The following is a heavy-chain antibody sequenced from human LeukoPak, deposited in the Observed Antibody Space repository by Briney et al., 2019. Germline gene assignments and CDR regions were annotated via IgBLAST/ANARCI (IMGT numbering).Heavy chain of an antibody. D-gene: IGHD3-3*01. CDR2: IYYSGST. Sequence: SETLSSTCTVSGGSISSYYWSWIRQPPGKGLEWIGYIYYSGSTNYNPSLKSRVTISVDTSKNQFSLKLSSVTAADTAVYYCARHNNYDFWSGYYLDYWGQGTLVTVSS. V-gene: IGHV4-59*08. CDR3: ARHNNYDFWSGYYLDY. CDR1: GGSISSYY. J-gene: IGHJ4*02.